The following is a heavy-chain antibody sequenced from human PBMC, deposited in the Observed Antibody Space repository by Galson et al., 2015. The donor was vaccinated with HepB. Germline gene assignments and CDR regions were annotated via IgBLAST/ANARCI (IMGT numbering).Heavy chain of an antibody. CDR2: IYRRVGTT. CDR3: ARGGFYYDSVAYYYDFDY. J-gene: IGHJ4*02. D-gene: IGHD3-22*01. Sequence: SLRLSCAVSGFTVSSNSMSWVRQAPGKGLEWISVIYRRVGTTYYADSVKGRFTISRDNSKNTIYLQMNSLRAEDTAVYYCARGGFYYDSVAYYYDFDYWGQGTLVTVSS. CDR1: GFTVSSNS. V-gene: IGHV3-53*01.